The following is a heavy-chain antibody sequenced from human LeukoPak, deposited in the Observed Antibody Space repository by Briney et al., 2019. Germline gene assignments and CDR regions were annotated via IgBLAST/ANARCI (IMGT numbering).Heavy chain of an antibody. CDR3: AKDFDDSSGLAYYFDY. Sequence: GGSLRLSCAASGFTFSSYAMSWVRQAPGKGPEWVSAISGSGGSTYYADSVKGRSTISRDNSKNTLYLQMNSLRAEDTAVYYCAKDFDDSSGLAYYFDYWGQGTLVTVSS. CDR1: GFTFSSYA. J-gene: IGHJ4*02. D-gene: IGHD3-22*01. V-gene: IGHV3-23*01. CDR2: ISGSGGST.